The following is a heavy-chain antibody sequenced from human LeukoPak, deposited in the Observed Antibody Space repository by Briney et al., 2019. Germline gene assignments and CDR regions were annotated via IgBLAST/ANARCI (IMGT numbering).Heavy chain of an antibody. CDR3: ARVSTPSFTTMIDY. J-gene: IGHJ4*02. CDR1: GYTFTGYY. D-gene: IGHD3-22*01. Sequence: ASVKVSCKASGYTFTGYYMHWVRQAPGQGLEWMGWINPNSGGTNYAQKFQGRVTMTRDTSISTAYMELSRLRSDDTAVYYCARVSTPSFTTMIDYWGQGTLVTVSS. V-gene: IGHV1-2*02. CDR2: INPNSGGT.